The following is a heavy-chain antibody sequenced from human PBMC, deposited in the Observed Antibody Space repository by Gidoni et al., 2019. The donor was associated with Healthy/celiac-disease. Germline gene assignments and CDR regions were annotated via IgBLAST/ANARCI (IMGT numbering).Heavy chain of an antibody. Sequence: QVQLVESGGCVVQPGRSLRLSCAASGFTFTSYGMHWVRQAPGKGLEWVTVISYDGSNKYYADSVKGRFTISRDNSKSTLYLQMNSLRAEDTAVYYCAKGDFWSGYYRGVDYWGQGTLVTVSS. D-gene: IGHD3-3*01. CDR1: GFTFTSYG. CDR3: AKGDFWSGYYRGVDY. CDR2: ISYDGSNK. V-gene: IGHV3-30*18. J-gene: IGHJ4*02.